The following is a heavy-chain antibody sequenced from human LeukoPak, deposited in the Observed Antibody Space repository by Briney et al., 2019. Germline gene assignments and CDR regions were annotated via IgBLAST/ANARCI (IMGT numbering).Heavy chain of an antibody. Sequence: ASVTVSCKASGYTFTSYGISWVRQAPGQGLEWMGWISAYNGNTNYEQKLQGRVTMTTDTSTSTAYMELRSLRSDDTAVYYCARASPYGSGRNNWFDPWGQGTLVTVSS. CDR3: ARASPYGSGRNNWFDP. CDR1: GYTFTSYG. CDR2: ISAYNGNT. J-gene: IGHJ5*02. D-gene: IGHD3-10*01. V-gene: IGHV1-18*01.